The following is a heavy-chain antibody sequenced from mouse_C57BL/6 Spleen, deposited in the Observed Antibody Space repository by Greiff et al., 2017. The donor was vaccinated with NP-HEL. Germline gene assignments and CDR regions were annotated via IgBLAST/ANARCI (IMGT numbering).Heavy chain of an antibody. D-gene: IGHD1-1*01. CDR3: VRGPYDYYAMDY. CDR1: GFSFNTYA. J-gene: IGHJ4*01. CDR2: IRSKSNNYAT. Sequence: EVKLQESGGGLVQPKGSLKLSCAASGFSFNTYAMNWVRQAPGKGLEWVASIRSKSNNYATYYADSVKDRFTISRDDSESMLYLQMNNLKTEDTAMYYCVRGPYDYYAMDYWGQGTSVTVSS. V-gene: IGHV10-1*01.